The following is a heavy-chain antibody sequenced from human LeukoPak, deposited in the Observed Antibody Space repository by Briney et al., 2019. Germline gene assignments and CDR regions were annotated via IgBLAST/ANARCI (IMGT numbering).Heavy chain of an antibody. Sequence: GGSLRLSCAASGFTFSSYAMSWVRQAPGKGLEWVSAISGSGGSTYYADSVKGRFTISRDNAKNSLYLQMNSLRAEDTAVYYCARDRHYYGSGSYSYWGQGTLVTVSS. CDR2: ISGSGGST. CDR3: ARDRHYYGSGSYSY. D-gene: IGHD3-10*01. V-gene: IGHV3-23*01. CDR1: GFTFSSYA. J-gene: IGHJ4*02.